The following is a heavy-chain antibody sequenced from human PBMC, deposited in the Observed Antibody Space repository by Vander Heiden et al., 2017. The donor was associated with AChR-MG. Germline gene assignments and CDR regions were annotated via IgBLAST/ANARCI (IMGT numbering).Heavy chain of an antibody. CDR1: GITSTSYA. CDR3: AKVRCSGGSCYYYGMDV. V-gene: IGHV3-23*01. J-gene: IGHJ6*02. CDR2: ISGSGGST. D-gene: IGHD2-15*01. Sequence: EVLLLESGGGLVQPGGFLRPSCVASGITSTSYAMSWVRQARGKGLEWVSAISGSGGSTYCADSVKGRLTISRDNSKNTLYLQMNSLRAEDTAVYYCAKVRCSGGSCYYYGMDVWGQGTTVTVSS.